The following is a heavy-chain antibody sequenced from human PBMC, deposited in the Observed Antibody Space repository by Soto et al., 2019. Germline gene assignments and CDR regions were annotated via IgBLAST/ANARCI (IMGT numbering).Heavy chain of an antibody. D-gene: IGHD2-15*01. CDR1: GFSFTTSGVG. J-gene: IGHJ6*02. V-gene: IGHV2-5*01. Sequence: QITLRESGPTLVKPTQTLTLTCTFSGFSFTTSGVGVGWFRQPPGQALQWLALIYWNGKERYSPSLNNRLTGTQDTSKSHVVLTMTDVDPVDTATYYCAHELLGYYYVMDVWGQGTNVTVSS. CDR2: IYWNGKE. CDR3: AHELLGYYYVMDV.